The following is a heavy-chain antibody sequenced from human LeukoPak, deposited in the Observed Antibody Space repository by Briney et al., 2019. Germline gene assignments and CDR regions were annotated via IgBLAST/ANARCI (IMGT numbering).Heavy chain of an antibody. CDR1: GGSFSGYY. CDR3: ARGRGGDYCSSTSCPKHTYYFDY. Sequence: SETLSLTCAVYGGSFSGYYRSWIRQPPGKGLEWIGEINHSGSTNYNPSLKSRVTISVDTSKNQFSLKLSSVTAADTAVYYCARGRGGDYCSSTSCPKHTYYFDYWGQGTLVTVSS. V-gene: IGHV4-34*01. CDR2: INHSGST. J-gene: IGHJ4*02. D-gene: IGHD2-2*01.